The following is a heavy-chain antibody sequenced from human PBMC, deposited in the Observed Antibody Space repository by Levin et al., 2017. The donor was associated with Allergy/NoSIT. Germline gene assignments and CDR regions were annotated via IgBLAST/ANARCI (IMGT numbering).Heavy chain of an antibody. CDR3: ARDRDTVKRASTFDY. Sequence: GESLKISCKASGYTFTSYAMHWVRQAPGQRLEWMGWINAGNGNTKYSQKFQGRVTITRDTSASTAYMELSSLRSEDTAVYYCARDRDTVKRASTFDYWGQGTLVTVSS. V-gene: IGHV1-3*01. CDR2: INAGNGNT. CDR1: GYTFTSYA. D-gene: IGHD5-18*01. J-gene: IGHJ4*02.